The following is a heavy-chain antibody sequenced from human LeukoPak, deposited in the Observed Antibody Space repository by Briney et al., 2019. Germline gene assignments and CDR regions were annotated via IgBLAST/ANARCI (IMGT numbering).Heavy chain of an antibody. Sequence: PGGSLRLSCGVSGFTFSSYGMHWVRQAPGKGLEWVAYIRYDGSNRHYADSVKGRFTISRDNSKNTLYLQMNSLRVEDTAVYYCARDWEWGQGTLVTVSS. D-gene: IGHD1-26*01. V-gene: IGHV3-30*02. CDR3: ARDWE. CDR2: IRYDGSNR. CDR1: GFTFSSYG. J-gene: IGHJ4*02.